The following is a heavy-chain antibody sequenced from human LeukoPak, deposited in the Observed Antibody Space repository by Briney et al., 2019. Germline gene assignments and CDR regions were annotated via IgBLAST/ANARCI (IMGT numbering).Heavy chain of an antibody. CDR1: GYTFTGYH. D-gene: IGHD3/OR15-3a*01. J-gene: IGHJ5*01. Sequence: ASVKVSCKASGYTFTGYHLHWVRQAPGQGLEWMGWINPNSGGTNYAQKFKGRLTMTLDTSIGTLYMDLSSLTSDDTAVYYCARDDAGTHDSWGQGTLVTVSS. CDR3: ARDDAGTHDS. CDR2: INPNSGGT. V-gene: IGHV1-2*02.